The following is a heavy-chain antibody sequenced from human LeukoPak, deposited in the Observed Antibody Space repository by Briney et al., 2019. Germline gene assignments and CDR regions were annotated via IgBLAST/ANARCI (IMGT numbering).Heavy chain of an antibody. V-gene: IGHV4-34*01. J-gene: IGHJ4*02. Sequence: PSETLSLTCAVYGGSFSGYYWSWIRQPPGKGLEWIGEINHSGSTNYNPSLKSRVTISVDTSKNQFSLKLSSVTAADTAVYYCARESAGRGTGVWFGEFYYFDYWGQGTLVTVSS. CDR2: INHSGST. CDR1: GGSFSGYY. D-gene: IGHD3-10*01. CDR3: ARESAGRGTGVWFGEFYYFDY.